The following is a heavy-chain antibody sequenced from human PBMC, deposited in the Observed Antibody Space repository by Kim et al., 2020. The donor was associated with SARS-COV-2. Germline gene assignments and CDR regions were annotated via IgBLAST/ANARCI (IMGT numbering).Heavy chain of an antibody. D-gene: IGHD6-13*01. Sequence: GESLKISCKGSRYSFTSYWISWVRQMPGKGLEWMGRIDPSDSYTNYSPSFQGHVTISADKSISTAYLQWSSLKASDTAMYYCARLSYSSSWCSRWFDPWGQGTLVTVSS. J-gene: IGHJ5*02. CDR1: RYSFTSYW. V-gene: IGHV5-10-1*01. CDR2: IDPSDSYT. CDR3: ARLSYSSSWCSRWFDP.